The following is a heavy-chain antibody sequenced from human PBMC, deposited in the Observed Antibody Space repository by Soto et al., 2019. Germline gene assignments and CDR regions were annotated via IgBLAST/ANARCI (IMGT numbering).Heavy chain of an antibody. CDR3: ATAPGQRPNWFDP. V-gene: IGHV1-24*01. CDR1: GYTLAELS. J-gene: IGHJ5*02. Sequence: ASVKVSCKVSGYTLAELSMHWVRQAPGKGLEWMGGFNPEDGETIYAQKFQGRVTMTEDTSTDTAYMELSSLRSEDTAVYYCATAPGQRPNWFDPWGQGTLVTVSS. CDR2: FNPEDGET. D-gene: IGHD2-8*02.